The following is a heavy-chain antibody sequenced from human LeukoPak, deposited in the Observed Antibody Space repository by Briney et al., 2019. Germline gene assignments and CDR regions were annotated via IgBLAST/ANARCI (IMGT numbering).Heavy chain of an antibody. D-gene: IGHD5-12*01. J-gene: IGHJ5*02. CDR1: GGSISSGGYS. CDR2: IYHSGST. V-gene: IGHV4-30-2*01. Sequence: SETLSLTCAVSGGSISSGGYSWSWIRQPPGKGLEWIGYIYHSGSTYYNPSLKSRVTISVDKSKNQFSLKLNSVTPEDTAVYYCAGGTYSGYDSWGQGTLVTVSS. CDR3: AGGTYSGYDS.